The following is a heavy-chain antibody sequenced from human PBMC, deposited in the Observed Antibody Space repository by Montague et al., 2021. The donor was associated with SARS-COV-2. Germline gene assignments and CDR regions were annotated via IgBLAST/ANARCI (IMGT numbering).Heavy chain of an antibody. CDR1: AGSINNHY. V-gene: IGHV4-59*08. Sequence: SETLSLTCTVSAGSINNHYWSWIRQTPGKELEWIAYVYFSGTASYNPSLKSRVTISVDTSRNQFSLQLTSVTAADTAVYYCARRPSSGWSFDYWSQGTQVSVSS. J-gene: IGHJ4*02. D-gene: IGHD6-19*01. CDR3: ARRPSSGWSFDY. CDR2: VYFSGTA.